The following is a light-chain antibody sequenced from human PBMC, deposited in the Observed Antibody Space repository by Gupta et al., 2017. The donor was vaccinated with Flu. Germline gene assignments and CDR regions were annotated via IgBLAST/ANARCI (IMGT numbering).Light chain of an antibody. V-gene: IGKV4-1*01. CDR3: QQDLSSPST. CDR1: RSLLYSPTRRND. J-gene: IGKJ4*02. CDR2: WAS. Sequence: DIVLTQSPDSLAVSLGERATITCKSSRSLLYSPTRRNDLVWYQQKPGQPPTMLVYWASTRKSGVPDRFSGSGSGTEFTLTISNVQAEDVAVYYCQQDLSSPSTFGKGTKVEIK.